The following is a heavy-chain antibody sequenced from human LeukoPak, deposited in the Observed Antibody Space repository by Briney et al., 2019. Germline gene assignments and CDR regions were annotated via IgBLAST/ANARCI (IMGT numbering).Heavy chain of an antibody. V-gene: IGHV3-23*01. J-gene: IGHJ3*02. D-gene: IGHD3-22*01. Sequence: GGSLRLSCAASGFTFSSYAMSWVRQAPGKGLEWVSAISGSGGSTYYADSVKGRFTISGDNSKNTLYLQMNSLRAEDTAVYYCAKDGVVASDAFDIWGQGTMVTVSS. CDR1: GFTFSSYA. CDR3: AKDGVVASDAFDI. CDR2: ISGSGGST.